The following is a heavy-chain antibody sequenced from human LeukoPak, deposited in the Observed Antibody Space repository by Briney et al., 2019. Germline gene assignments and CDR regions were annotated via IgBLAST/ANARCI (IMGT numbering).Heavy chain of an antibody. CDR2: ISYSGST. J-gene: IGHJ2*01. CDR1: GGSISTYY. Sequence: SETLSLTCTVSGGSISTYYWTWIRQPPGKGLEWIGYISYSGSTNYNPSLKSRVTFSVDTSKNQFSLKLSSVTAADTAVYYCARRTYFDLWGRGTLVTVSS. CDR3: ARRTYFDL. V-gene: IGHV4-59*08.